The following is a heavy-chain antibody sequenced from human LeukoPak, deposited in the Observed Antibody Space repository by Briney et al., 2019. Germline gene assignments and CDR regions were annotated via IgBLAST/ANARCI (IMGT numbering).Heavy chain of an antibody. Sequence: GGSLRLSCAASGFTFSSYGMHWVRQAPGKGLEWVAFIRYDGSNKYYADSVKGRFTISRDNSKNTLYLQMNSLRAEDTAVYYCARSREGIGSIAAAGDKTEYYYYHMDVWGKGTTVTVSS. J-gene: IGHJ6*03. CDR1: GFTFSSYG. CDR3: ARSREGIGSIAAAGDKTEYYYYHMDV. V-gene: IGHV3-30*02. CDR2: IRYDGSNK. D-gene: IGHD6-13*01.